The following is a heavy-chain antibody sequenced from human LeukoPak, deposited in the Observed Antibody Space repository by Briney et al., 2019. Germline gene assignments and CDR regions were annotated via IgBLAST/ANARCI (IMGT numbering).Heavy chain of an antibody. J-gene: IGHJ4*02. D-gene: IGHD3-22*01. CDR3: ARAVGSSGYYVPPPAKYYFDY. CDR2: VYYDGSA. Sequence: PSETLSLTCGVSGDSIRSSIYYWGWIRQPPGKGLEWIGSVYYDGSAYYNPSLKSRVTISVDTSKNQFSLKLSSVTAADTAVYYCARAVGSSGYYVPPPAKYYFDYWGQGTLVTVSS. CDR1: GDSIRSSIYY. V-gene: IGHV4-39*01.